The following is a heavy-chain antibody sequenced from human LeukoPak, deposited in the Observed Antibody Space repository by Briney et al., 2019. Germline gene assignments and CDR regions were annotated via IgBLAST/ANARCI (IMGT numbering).Heavy chain of an antibody. CDR1: GFTFHNYA. CDR2: ITWDGGLT. CDR3: VKTVGRAVAGSFDY. D-gene: IGHD6-19*01. V-gene: IGHV3-43D*03. Sequence: GGSLRLSCEASGFTFHNYAMHWVRQSPGKGLEWVSLITWDGGLTYYADFVQGRFTISRDNSHNPLYLQMDSLRTEDTALYYCVKTVGRAVAGSFDYWGQGTLVTVSS. J-gene: IGHJ4*02.